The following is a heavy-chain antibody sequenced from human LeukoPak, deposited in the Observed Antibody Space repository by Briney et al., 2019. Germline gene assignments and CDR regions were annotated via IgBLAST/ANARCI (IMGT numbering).Heavy chain of an antibody. J-gene: IGHJ6*03. Sequence: KSSETLSLTCTVSGGSISSGSHYWSWIRQPAGKGPEWIGRIYTSGSTNYNPSLKSRVTISVDTSKNQFSLKLSSVTAADTAVYYCARDSLYYYYYMDVWGKGTTVTVSS. CDR1: GGSISSGSHY. V-gene: IGHV4-61*02. CDR2: IYTSGST. CDR3: ARDSLYYYYYMDV.